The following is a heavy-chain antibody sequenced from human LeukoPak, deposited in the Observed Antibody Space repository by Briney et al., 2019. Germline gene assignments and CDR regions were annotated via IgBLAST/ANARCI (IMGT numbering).Heavy chain of an antibody. CDR2: CDPEDGET. Sequence: ASVKVSCKVSGYTLTELSMHWVRQAPGKGLEWMGGCDPEDGETIYAQKFQGRVTMTEDTSTDTAYMELSSMRSEDTAVYYCATDAMVYADDWGKGTLVTVSS. CDR1: GYTLTELS. D-gene: IGHD2-8*01. CDR3: ATDAMVYADD. J-gene: IGHJ4*02. V-gene: IGHV1-24*01.